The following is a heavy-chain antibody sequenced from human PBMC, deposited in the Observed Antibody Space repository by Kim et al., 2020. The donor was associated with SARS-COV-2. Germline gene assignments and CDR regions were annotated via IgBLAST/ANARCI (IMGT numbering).Heavy chain of an antibody. CDR2: IYPGDSDT. CDR1: GYSFTSYW. Sequence: GESLKISCKGSGYSFTSYWIGWVRQMPGKGLEWMGIIYPGDSDTRYSPSFQGQVTISAAKSISTSYLQWSSLKASDTAMYYCASSYSSSWYDLDYWGQGTLVTVSS. V-gene: IGHV5-51*01. J-gene: IGHJ4*02. D-gene: IGHD6-13*01. CDR3: ASSYSSSWYDLDY.